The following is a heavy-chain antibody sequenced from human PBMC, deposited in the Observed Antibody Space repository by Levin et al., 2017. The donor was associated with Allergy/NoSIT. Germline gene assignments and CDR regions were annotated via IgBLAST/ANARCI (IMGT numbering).Heavy chain of an antibody. CDR1: GASISSYHW. D-gene: IGHD3-16*01. CDR3: ARDVQLGGGLGNWFDT. Sequence: ASETLSLTCAVSGASISSYHWWGWVRQPPGKGVEWIGEIYPSGSTNYNPSLKSRVTISLDKSNNQFSLQLTSVTAADTAVYYCARDVQLGGGLGNWFDTWGQGTLVTVSS. CDR2: IYPSGST. V-gene: IGHV4-4*02. J-gene: IGHJ5*02.